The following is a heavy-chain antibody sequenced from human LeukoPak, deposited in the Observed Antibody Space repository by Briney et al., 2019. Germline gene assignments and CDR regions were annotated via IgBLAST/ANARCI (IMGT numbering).Heavy chain of an antibody. J-gene: IGHJ5*02. CDR3: AKVVAGTTRWFDP. CDR1: GFTFFNYA. V-gene: IGHV3-23*01. CDR2: ISGSGGST. Sequence: GGSLRLSCAASGFTFFNYAMSWVRQAPGKGLEWVSAISGSGGSTYYADSVKGRFTISRDNSKNTLYLQMNSLRAEDTAVYYCAKVVAGTTRWFDPWGQGTLVTVSS. D-gene: IGHD1-7*01.